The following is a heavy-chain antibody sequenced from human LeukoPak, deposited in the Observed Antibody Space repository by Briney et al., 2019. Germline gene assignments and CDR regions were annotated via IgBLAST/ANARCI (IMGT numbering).Heavy chain of an antibody. V-gene: IGHV4-59*08. Sequence: KASETLSLTCTVSGGSISSYYWSWIRQPPGKGLEWIGYIYYSGSTNYNPSLKSRVTISVDTSKNQFSLKLGSVTAADTAVYYCARHHPMIVTAFDIWGQGTMVTVSS. CDR3: ARHHPMIVTAFDI. J-gene: IGHJ3*02. CDR2: IYYSGST. CDR1: GGSISSYY. D-gene: IGHD3-22*01.